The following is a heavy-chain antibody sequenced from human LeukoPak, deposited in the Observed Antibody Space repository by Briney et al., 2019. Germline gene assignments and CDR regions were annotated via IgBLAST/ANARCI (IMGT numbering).Heavy chain of an antibody. CDR1: GGSISSDY. Sequence: PSETLSLTCTVSGGSISSDYWSWIRQPPGNGLEWIGYIHYSGSTNYNPSLKSRVTISIDTSKHQFSLKLSSVTAADTAVYYCARQSSGCYDYWGQGTLVTVSS. CDR3: ARQSSGCYDY. V-gene: IGHV4-59*08. D-gene: IGHD3-22*01. J-gene: IGHJ4*02. CDR2: IHYSGST.